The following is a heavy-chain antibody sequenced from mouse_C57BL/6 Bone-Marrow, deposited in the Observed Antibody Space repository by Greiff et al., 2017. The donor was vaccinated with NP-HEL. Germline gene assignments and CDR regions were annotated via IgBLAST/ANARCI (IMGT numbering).Heavy chain of an antibody. V-gene: IGHV5-9*01. J-gene: IGHJ3*01. Sequence: EVKVVESGGGLVKPGGSLKLSCAASGFTFSSYTMSWVRQTPEKRLEWVATISGGGGNTYYTDSVKGRFTISRDNAKNTLYLKMSRLRSEDTALYYCARHSAPYYYGSSYVEFAYWGQGTLVTVSA. CDR2: ISGGGGNT. D-gene: IGHD1-1*01. CDR3: ARHSAPYYYGSSYVEFAY. CDR1: GFTFSSYT.